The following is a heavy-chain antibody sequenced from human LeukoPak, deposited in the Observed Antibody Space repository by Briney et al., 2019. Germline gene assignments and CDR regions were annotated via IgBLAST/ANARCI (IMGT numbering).Heavy chain of an antibody. J-gene: IGHJ4*02. CDR2: INPNSGGT. CDR1: GYTFTGYY. CDR3: ARERVVVAATPHFDY. V-gene: IGHV1-2*02. Sequence: ASVKVSCKASGYTFTGYYMHRVRQAPGQGLEWMGWINPNSGGTNYAQKFQGRVTMTRDTSISTAYMELSRLRSDDTAVYYCARERVVVAATPHFDYWGQGTLVTVSS. D-gene: IGHD2-15*01.